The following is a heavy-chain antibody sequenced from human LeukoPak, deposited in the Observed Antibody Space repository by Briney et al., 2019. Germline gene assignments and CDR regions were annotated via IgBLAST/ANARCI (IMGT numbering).Heavy chain of an antibody. Sequence: SVKLSCKCSGGTFSSYTISWVRQAPAQGLERMGGIIPIFGTANYAKKFHGRVTITAEESTSTAYMELCSLRSEDTAVYYCAREVTRYCSSTSCFNWFDHWGQGTLVTVSS. CDR3: AREVTRYCSSTSCFNWFDH. CDR1: GGTFSSYT. V-gene: IGHV1-69*13. CDR2: IIPIFGTA. D-gene: IGHD2-2*01. J-gene: IGHJ5*02.